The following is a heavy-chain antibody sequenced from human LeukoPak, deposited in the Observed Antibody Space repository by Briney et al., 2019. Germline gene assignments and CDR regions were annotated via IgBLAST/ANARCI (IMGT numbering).Heavy chain of an antibody. Sequence: GGSLRLSCAASGFTFSSYAMSWVRQAPGKGLEWVGRIKSKTDGGTTDYAAPVKGRFTISRDDSKNTLYLQMNSLKTEDTAVYYCTTDLYHTYYDFWSGVPRVDYWGQGTLVTVSS. J-gene: IGHJ4*02. D-gene: IGHD3-3*01. CDR2: IKSKTDGGTT. CDR3: TTDLYHTYYDFWSGVPRVDY. CDR1: GFTFSSYA. V-gene: IGHV3-15*01.